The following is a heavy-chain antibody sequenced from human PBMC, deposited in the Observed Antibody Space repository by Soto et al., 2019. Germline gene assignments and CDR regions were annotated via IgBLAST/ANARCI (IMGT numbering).Heavy chain of an antibody. CDR2: IYYTGSA. D-gene: IGHD2-2*01. CDR3: ARGRSDIAVVPVDF. Sequence: QVQLQESGPGLVKPSQTLSLTCTVSGGSISTGGYYWSWIRQYPGKGLEWIGYIYYTGSAHYNPSLTSRVTMAVDTSNNHFSLKLTSVTAADKAVYYCARGRSDIAVVPVDFWGPGTLVRVYS. CDR1: GGSISTGGYY. V-gene: IGHV4-31*03. J-gene: IGHJ4*02.